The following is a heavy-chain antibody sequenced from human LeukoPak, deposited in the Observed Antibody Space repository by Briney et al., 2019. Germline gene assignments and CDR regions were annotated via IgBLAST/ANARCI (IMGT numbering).Heavy chain of an antibody. CDR1: GGSISSYY. CDR2: IYASGST. J-gene: IGHJ6*03. V-gene: IGHV4-4*07. CDR3: ARELRRWLPPYYYYYMDV. Sequence: SETLSLTCTVSGGSISSYYWSWIRQPAGKGLEWIGRIYASGSTNYSPSLKSRVTMSVDTSENQFSLKLSSVTAADTALYYCARELRRWLPPYYYYYMDVWGKGTTVTVSS. D-gene: IGHD4-23*01.